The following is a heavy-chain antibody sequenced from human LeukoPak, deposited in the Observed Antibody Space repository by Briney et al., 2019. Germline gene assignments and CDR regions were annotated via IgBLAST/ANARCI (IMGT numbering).Heavy chain of an antibody. D-gene: IGHD6-13*01. Sequence: TSETLSLTCTVSGGSISSYYWSWIRQPAGRGLEWIGRIYSSGSTNYNPPLKSRVTMSVDTSKNQFSLKLSSVTAADTAVYYCARGAAANGPWFDPWGQGTLVTVSS. J-gene: IGHJ5*02. V-gene: IGHV4-4*07. CDR2: IYSSGST. CDR1: GGSISSYY. CDR3: ARGAAANGPWFDP.